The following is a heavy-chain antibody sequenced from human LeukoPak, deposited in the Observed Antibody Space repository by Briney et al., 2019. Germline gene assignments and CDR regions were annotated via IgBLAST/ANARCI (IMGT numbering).Heavy chain of an antibody. CDR1: GFTFSSYS. CDR3: ARLVWVTTMADGDIDS. V-gene: IGHV3-21*01. Sequence: KTGGSLRLSCAASGFTFSSYSMNWVRQAPGKGLEWVSSISSASTYIYYADSVKGRFTISRDNAKNSLYLQMNSLRAEDTAMYYCARLVWVTTMADGDIDSWGQGTLLIVSS. J-gene: IGHJ4*02. CDR2: ISSASTYI. D-gene: IGHD5-18*01.